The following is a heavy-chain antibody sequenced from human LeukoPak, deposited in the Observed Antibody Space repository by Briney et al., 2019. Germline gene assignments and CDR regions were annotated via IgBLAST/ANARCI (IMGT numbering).Heavy chain of an antibody. J-gene: IGHJ4*02. D-gene: IGHD6-25*01. Sequence: EASVKVSCKASGYTFTKFGISWARQAPGQEFEWMGWFSPYNDNTNYAKKFQGRVTLTTDTSTSTAYMELRGLTSDDTAVYYCAREPSGLLFDYWGLGTLVTVSS. V-gene: IGHV1-18*01. CDR3: AREPSGLLFDY. CDR2: FSPYNDNT. CDR1: GYTFTKFG.